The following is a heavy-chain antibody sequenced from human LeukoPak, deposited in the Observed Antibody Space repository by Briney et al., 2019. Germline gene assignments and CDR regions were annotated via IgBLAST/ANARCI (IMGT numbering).Heavy chain of an antibody. J-gene: IGHJ6*03. CDR3: ARGGGSYGYYYYYYMDV. Sequence: GGSLRLSCAASGFTFSSYEMNWVRRAPGKGLEWVSYISSSGSTIYYADSVKGRFTISRDNAKNSLYLQMNSLRGEDTAVYYCARGGGSYGYYYYYYMDVWGKGTTVTISS. D-gene: IGHD1-26*01. CDR2: ISSSGSTI. V-gene: IGHV3-48*03. CDR1: GFTFSSYE.